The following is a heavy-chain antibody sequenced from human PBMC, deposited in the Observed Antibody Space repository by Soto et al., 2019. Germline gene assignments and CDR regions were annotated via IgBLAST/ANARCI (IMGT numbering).Heavy chain of an antibody. CDR3: AREGGLYCSSTSCTRGMDV. CDR2: INHSGST. Sequence: SETLSLTCAAYGGSFIGYYFSWIRQPPEKRLEWIGEINHSGSTNYNPSLKSRVTISVDTSKTQFSLKLSSVTAADTAVYYCAREGGLYCSSTSCTRGMDVWGQGTTVTVSS. CDR1: GGSFIGYY. D-gene: IGHD2-2*01. J-gene: IGHJ6*02. V-gene: IGHV4-34*01.